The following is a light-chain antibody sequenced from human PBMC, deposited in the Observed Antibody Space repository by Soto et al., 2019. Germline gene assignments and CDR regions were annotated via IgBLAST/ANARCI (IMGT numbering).Light chain of an antibody. CDR3: CSYTDGSSLL. CDR1: RNDIGTYNL. Sequence: QSALTPPASVSESPGQSISISCGGGRNDIGTYNLVSWYQQHPGKAPKLIIYEGNKRPSGVSNRFSGSRSGNTASLTISGLQAEDEADYYCCSYTDGSSLLFGGGTKLTVL. J-gene: IGLJ3*02. CDR2: EGN. V-gene: IGLV2-23*01.